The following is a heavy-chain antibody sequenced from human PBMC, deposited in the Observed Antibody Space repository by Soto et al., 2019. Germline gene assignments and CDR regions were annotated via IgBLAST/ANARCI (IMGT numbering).Heavy chain of an antibody. D-gene: IGHD6-13*01. J-gene: IGHJ4*02. V-gene: IGHV4-59*01. Sequence: QVQLQESGPGLVKPSETLSLTCTVSGGSISSYYWSWIRQPPGKGLEWIGYIYYSGGTNYNPSLKSRVTISVDTSKNQFSLKLSSVTAADTAVYYCARGPYSSSWYSYWGQGTLVTVSS. CDR1: GGSISSYY. CDR3: ARGPYSSSWYSY. CDR2: IYYSGGT.